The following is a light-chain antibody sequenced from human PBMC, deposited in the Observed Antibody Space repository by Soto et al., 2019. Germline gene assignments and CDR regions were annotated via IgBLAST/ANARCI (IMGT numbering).Light chain of an antibody. V-gene: IGKV3-11*01. CDR2: EAS. CDR1: QTVSSS. J-gene: IGKJ1*01. Sequence: EIVLTQSPATLSLSPGERPTLSCRASQTVSSSLAWYQQKPGQAPRLLIYEASNRATGIPARFSGSGSGTEFTLTISSLQSEDFAVYYCQQYGSSGTFGQGTKVDIK. CDR3: QQYGSSGT.